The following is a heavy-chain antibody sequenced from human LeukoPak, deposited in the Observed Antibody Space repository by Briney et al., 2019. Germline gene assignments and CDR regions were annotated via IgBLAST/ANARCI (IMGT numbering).Heavy chain of an antibody. D-gene: IGHD2-8*02. CDR1: GFTFSDYA. J-gene: IGHJ4*02. CDR2: ISRTSAYV. Sequence: GGSLRLSCAASGFTFSDYAMKWVRQAPGKGLEWVSAISRTSAYVYYSDSVRGRFTISRDNAKNSVYLQMDSLRAEDTAVYYCARDERRYCPDSSCYPGDYWGQGTLVTVSS. CDR3: ARDERRYCPDSSCYPGDY. V-gene: IGHV3-21*01.